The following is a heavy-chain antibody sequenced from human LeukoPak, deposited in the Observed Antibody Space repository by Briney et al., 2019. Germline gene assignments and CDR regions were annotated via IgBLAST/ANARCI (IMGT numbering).Heavy chain of an antibody. CDR2: IYYSGST. Sequence: SETLSLTCTVSGGSISSYYWSWIRQPPGKGLEWIGYIYYSGSTNYSPSLKSRVTISVDTSKNQFSLKLSSVTAADTAVYYCARGVGYYYDSSGNKRKGGAFDIWGQGTMVTVSS. V-gene: IGHV4-59*01. CDR3: ARGVGYYYDSSGNKRKGGAFDI. J-gene: IGHJ3*02. D-gene: IGHD3-22*01. CDR1: GGSISSYY.